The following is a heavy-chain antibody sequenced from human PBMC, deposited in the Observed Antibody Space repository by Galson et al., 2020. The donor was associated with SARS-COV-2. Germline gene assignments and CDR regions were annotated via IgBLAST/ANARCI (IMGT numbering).Heavy chain of an antibody. V-gene: IGHV3-30*03. CDR1: GFTFSSYG. CDR2: ISYDGSNK. CDR3: ARDLRYFDWLFHSDYYYYGMDV. Sequence: GESLKISCAASGFTFSSYGMHWVRQAPGKGLEWVAVISYDGSNKYYADSEKGRFTISRDNSKNTLYLQMNSLRAEDTAVYYCARDLRYFDWLFHSDYYYYGMDVWGQGTTVTVSS. D-gene: IGHD3-9*01. J-gene: IGHJ6*02.